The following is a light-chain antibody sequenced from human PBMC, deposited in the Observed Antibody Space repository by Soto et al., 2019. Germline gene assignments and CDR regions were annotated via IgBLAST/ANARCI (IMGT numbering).Light chain of an antibody. V-gene: IGKV3-11*01. Sequence: EVVLTQSPATLSLSPGERATLSCRASQSIRTSLAWYQQKPGQAPRLLIYDASTRATGIPARFSGSGSGTDFTLTISSLQPEDSATYYCQRSYSTPLTFGQGTKVDIK. CDR1: QSIRTS. J-gene: IGKJ1*01. CDR3: QRSYSTPLT. CDR2: DAS.